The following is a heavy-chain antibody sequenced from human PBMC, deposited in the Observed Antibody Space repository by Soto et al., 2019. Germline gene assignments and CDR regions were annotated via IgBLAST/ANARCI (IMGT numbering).Heavy chain of an antibody. CDR1: GGSVSSGSYY. CDR2: IYYSGST. J-gene: IGHJ4*02. D-gene: IGHD6-13*01. CDR3: ARAPLYSSSWY. V-gene: IGHV4-61*01. Sequence: SETLSLTCTVSGGSVSSGSYYWSWIRQPPGKGLEWIGYIYYSGSTNYNPSLKSRVTISVDTSKNQFSLKLSSVTAADTAVYYCARAPLYSSSWYWGQGTLVTVSS.